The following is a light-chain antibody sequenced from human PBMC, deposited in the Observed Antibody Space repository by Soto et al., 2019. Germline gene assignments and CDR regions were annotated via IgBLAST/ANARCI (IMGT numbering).Light chain of an antibody. CDR1: QDIIDY. V-gene: IGKV1-33*01. CDR3: QHYDNLPT. J-gene: IGKJ4*01. Sequence: DVQMTQSPSSLSASVGDRVTITCQASQDIIDYLNWYQQKPGKAPKLLIYDASNLETGAPSRFSGSGSGTDFTFTISSLQPEDIATYYCQHYDNLPTFGGGTKVDIK. CDR2: DAS.